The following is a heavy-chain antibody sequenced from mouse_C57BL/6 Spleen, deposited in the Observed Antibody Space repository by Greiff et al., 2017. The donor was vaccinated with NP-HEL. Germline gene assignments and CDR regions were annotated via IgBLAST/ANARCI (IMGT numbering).Heavy chain of an antibody. Sequence: QVQLQQPGAELVKPGASVKLSCKASGYTFTSYWMQWVKQRPGQGLEWIGEIDPSDSYTNYNQKFKGKATLTVDTSSSTAYMQLSSLTSEDSAVYYCARGYYYGSSSWFADWGQGTLVTVSA. D-gene: IGHD1-1*01. V-gene: IGHV1-50*01. CDR3: ARGYYYGSSSWFAD. J-gene: IGHJ3*01. CDR2: IDPSDSYT. CDR1: GYTFTSYW.